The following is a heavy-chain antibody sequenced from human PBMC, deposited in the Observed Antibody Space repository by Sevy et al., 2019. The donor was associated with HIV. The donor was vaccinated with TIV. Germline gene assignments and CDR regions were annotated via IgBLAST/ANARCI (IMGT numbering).Heavy chain of an antibody. Sequence: GGSLRLSCAASGFTFSTYGIHWVRQAPGKGLEWVAIISSDGSHKYYADSVKGRFTTSRDNSNNTLYLHATDLRPDDTAIYYCATDSRPNPPVVWGQRTLVTVSS. J-gene: IGHJ1*01. CDR3: ATDSRPNPPVV. V-gene: IGHV3-30*03. CDR2: ISSDGSHK. D-gene: IGHD6-6*01. CDR1: GFTFSTYG.